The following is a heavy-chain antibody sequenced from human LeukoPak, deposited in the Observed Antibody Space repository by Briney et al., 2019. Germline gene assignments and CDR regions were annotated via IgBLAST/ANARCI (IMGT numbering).Heavy chain of an antibody. CDR1: GFTFSSYW. V-gene: IGHV3-74*01. Sequence: GGSLRPCCAASGFTFSSYWMHWVRQAPGKGLVWVSRINSDGSSTSYADSVKGRFTISRDNAKNTLYLQMNSLRAEDTAVYYCARDENYYDSSGYYDYWGQGTLVTVSS. D-gene: IGHD3-22*01. CDR3: ARDENYYDSSGYYDY. J-gene: IGHJ4*02. CDR2: INSDGSST.